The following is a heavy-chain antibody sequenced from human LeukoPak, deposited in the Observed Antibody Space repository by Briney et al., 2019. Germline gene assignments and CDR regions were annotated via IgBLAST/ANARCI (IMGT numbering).Heavy chain of an antibody. CDR2: IGGRGGST. Sequence: PGGSLRLSCAASGFTFSNYAMTWVRQAPGRGLEWVSGIGGRGGSTHYADSVKGRFTISTDNSKNTLYLQMNSLRAEDTAVYYCATSGGDRSADAFDIWGQGTMVTVSS. V-gene: IGHV3-23*01. J-gene: IGHJ3*02. CDR1: GFTFSNYA. CDR3: ATSGGDRSADAFDI. D-gene: IGHD2-21*02.